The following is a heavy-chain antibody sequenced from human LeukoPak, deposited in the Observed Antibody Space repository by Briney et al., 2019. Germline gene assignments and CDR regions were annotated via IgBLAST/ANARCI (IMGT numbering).Heavy chain of an antibody. D-gene: IGHD6-6*01. CDR2: MNPNSGNT. CDR3: ARVTGSSSPFDY. J-gene: IGHJ4*02. Sequence: ASVKVSCKASGYTFTSYDINWVRQATGQGLEWMGWMNPNSGNTGYAQKFQGGVTMTRNTSISTAYMELSSLRSEDTAVYCCARVTGSSSPFDYWGQGTLVTVSS. CDR1: GYTFTSYD. V-gene: IGHV1-8*01.